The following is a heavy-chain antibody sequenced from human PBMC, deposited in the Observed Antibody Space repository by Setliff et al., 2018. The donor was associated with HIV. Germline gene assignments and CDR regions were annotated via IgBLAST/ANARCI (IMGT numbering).Heavy chain of an antibody. V-gene: IGHV1-18*03. D-gene: IGHD1-26*01. J-gene: IGHJ4*02. CDR2: ISDFKGNT. CDR3: ARGGTYAFDY. CDR1: GYTFISYG. Sequence: ASVKVSCKASGYTFISYGISWVRQAPGQGLEWMGWISDFKGNTIYAQKLQGRLTMTTDTSTSTAYMELRSMRSEDMAVYYCARGGTYAFDYWGQGTLVTVSS.